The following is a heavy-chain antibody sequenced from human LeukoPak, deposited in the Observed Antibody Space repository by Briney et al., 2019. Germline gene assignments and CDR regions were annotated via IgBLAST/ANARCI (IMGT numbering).Heavy chain of an antibody. V-gene: IGHV4-38-2*02. J-gene: IGHJ4*02. CDR1: GYSISSGDY. D-gene: IGHD4-17*01. CDR2: IYHSGST. CDR3: ARAEYGDYVLDY. Sequence: SETLSLTCTVSGYSISSGDYWGWIRQPPGKGLGWIGSIYHSGSTNYNPSLKSRVTISVDKSKNQFSLKLSAVTAADTAVYYCARAEYGDYVLDYWGQGTLVTVSS.